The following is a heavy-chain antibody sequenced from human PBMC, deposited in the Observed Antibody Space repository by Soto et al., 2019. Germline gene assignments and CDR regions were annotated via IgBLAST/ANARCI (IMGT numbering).Heavy chain of an antibody. Sequence: GGSLRLSCAASGFTFSTYWMAWVRQAPGKGLVWVSRLNTDESTTNYADSVRGRFTISRDNAKNTLYLQMNSLRVEDTALYYCASPRRTRSPFDAIDVSGQATMVTVSS. J-gene: IGHJ3*01. CDR1: GFTFSTYW. V-gene: IGHV3-74*01. CDR3: ASPRRTRSPFDAIDV. CDR2: LNTDESTT.